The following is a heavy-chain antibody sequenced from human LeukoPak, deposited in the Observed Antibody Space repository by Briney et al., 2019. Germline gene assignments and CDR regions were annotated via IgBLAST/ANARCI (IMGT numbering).Heavy chain of an antibody. CDR2: INPSGGST. D-gene: IGHD3-22*01. CDR1: GYTFTSYY. CDR3: ARPLYYYDSSGYSYGRGMDYYYGMDV. V-gene: IGHV1-46*01. Sequence: ASVKVPCKASGYTFTSYYMHWVRQAPGQGLEWMGIINPSGGSTSYAQKFQGRVTMTRDTSTNTVYMELSSLRSEDTAMYYCARPLYYYDSSGYSYGRGMDYYYGMDVWGQGTTVTVSS. J-gene: IGHJ6*02.